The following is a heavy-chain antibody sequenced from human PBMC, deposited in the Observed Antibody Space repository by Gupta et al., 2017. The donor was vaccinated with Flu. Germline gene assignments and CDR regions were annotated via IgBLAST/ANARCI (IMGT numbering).Heavy chain of an antibody. CDR2: IIPIFGTA. Sequence: QGLEWMGGIIPIFGTANYAQKFQGRVTITADKSTSTAYMELSSLRSEDTAVYYCARVGGYCSSTSCPTMSDIWGQGTMVTVSS. V-gene: IGHV1-69*06. D-gene: IGHD2-2*01. J-gene: IGHJ3*02. CDR3: ARVGGYCSSTSCPTMSDI.